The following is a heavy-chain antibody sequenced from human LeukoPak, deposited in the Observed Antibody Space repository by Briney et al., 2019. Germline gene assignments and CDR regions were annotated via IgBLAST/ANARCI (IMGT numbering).Heavy chain of an antibody. D-gene: IGHD5-18*01. CDR3: ARAYRGVDTAMATLGYFDF. J-gene: IGHJ4*02. V-gene: IGHV3-30-3*01. CDR1: GFTFSGYP. Sequence: GGSLRLSCAASGFTFSGYPIHWVRQAPGKGLEWVAVISYDGSNKYYADSVKGRFTISRDNSKNTLYLQMSSLRLEDTAVYYCARAYRGVDTAMATLGYFDFWGQGTLVTVSS. CDR2: ISYDGSNK.